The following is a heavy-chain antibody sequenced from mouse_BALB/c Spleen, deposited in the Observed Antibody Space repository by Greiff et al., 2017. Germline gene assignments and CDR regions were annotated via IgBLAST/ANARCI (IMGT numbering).Heavy chain of an antibody. V-gene: IGHV2-9-2*01. Sequence: GKLKQSGPGLVAPSQSLSITCTVSGFSLTSYDISWIRQPPGKGLEWLGVIWTGGGTNYNSAFMSRLSISKDNSKSQVFLKMNSLQTDDTAIYYCVRDRYDYAMDYWGQGTSVTVSS. D-gene: IGHD2-14*01. CDR3: VRDRYDYAMDY. J-gene: IGHJ4*01. CDR1: GFSLTSYD. CDR2: IWTGGGT.